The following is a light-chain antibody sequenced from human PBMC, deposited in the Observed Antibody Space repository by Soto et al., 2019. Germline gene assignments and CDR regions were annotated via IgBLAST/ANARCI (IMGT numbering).Light chain of an antibody. CDR1: SSDVGAYNY. CDR3: CAYAGSYNLV. Sequence: QSALTQPRSVSGSPGQSVTISCTGTSSDVGAYNYVSWYQQHPGKAPKVMIYDVNKRPSGVPDRFSGSKSDNTASLTISGLQAEDKADYYCCAYAGSYNLVFGGGTKLTVL. CDR2: DVN. V-gene: IGLV2-11*01. J-gene: IGLJ2*01.